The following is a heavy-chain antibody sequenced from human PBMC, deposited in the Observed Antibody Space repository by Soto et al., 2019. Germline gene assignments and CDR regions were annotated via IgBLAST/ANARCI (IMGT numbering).Heavy chain of an antibody. J-gene: IGHJ5*02. Sequence: SETLSLTCAVSGYSISNGYCWGWIRQPPGKGLERIGSIYHSGNTYYNPSLKSRVTMSLDTSKNQFSLKLGSVTAADTALYYCSRRAPEGFDPWGQGTLVTVSS. V-gene: IGHV4-38-2*01. CDR3: SRRAPEGFDP. CDR2: IYHSGNT. CDR1: GYSISNGYC.